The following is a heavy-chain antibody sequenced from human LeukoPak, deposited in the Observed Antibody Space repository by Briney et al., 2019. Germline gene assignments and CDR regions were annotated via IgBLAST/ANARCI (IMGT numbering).Heavy chain of an antibody. CDR3: ARDRDPYSSGGQYYFDY. D-gene: IGHD6-19*01. J-gene: IGHJ4*02. CDR2: IYYSGST. V-gene: IGHV4-39*07. CDR1: GGSISSSSYY. Sequence: PSETLSLTCTVSGGSISSSSYYWGWIRQPPGKGLEWIGSIYYSGSTYYNPSLKSRVTISVDTSKNQFSLKLSSVTAADTAVYYCARDRDPYSSGGQYYFDYWGQGTLVTVSS.